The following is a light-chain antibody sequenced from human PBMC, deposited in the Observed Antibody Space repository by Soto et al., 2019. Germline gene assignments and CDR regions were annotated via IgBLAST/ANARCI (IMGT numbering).Light chain of an antibody. CDR3: SSYTSTTTLV. CDR1: SSDVGGYNC. V-gene: IGLV2-14*01. J-gene: IGLJ2*01. Sequence: QYVLTQPASVSGSPGQSITISCTGTSSDVGGYNCVSWYQQHPGKAPQLMIYDVSNRPSGVSNRFSGSKSGNTASLTISGLQAEDEADYYCSSYTSTTTLVFGGGTKLTVL. CDR2: DVS.